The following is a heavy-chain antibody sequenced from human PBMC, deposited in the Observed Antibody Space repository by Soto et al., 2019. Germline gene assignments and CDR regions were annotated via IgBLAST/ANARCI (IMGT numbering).Heavy chain of an antibody. J-gene: IGHJ5*02. CDR1: GGSVNGYY. CDR2: INHTGGT. CDR3: ATRITVFGLLIPPFDP. D-gene: IGHD3-3*01. V-gene: IGHV4-34*01. Sequence: SETLSLTCAVYGGSVNGYYWNWIRPPPGEGLEWIGEINHTGGTHYNPSLKSRVTMSVDTSKNQFSLRLSSVTAADTAIYYCATRITVFGLLIPPFDPWGQGTQVTVSS.